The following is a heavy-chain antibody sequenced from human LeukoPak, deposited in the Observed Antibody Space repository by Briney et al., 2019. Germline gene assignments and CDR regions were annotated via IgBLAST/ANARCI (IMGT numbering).Heavy chain of an antibody. CDR1: GFTFSNYW. D-gene: IGHD6-19*01. V-gene: IGHV3-7*05. J-gene: IGHJ4*02. CDR3: ARQLSGWYDADPY. CDR2: IKEDGSRN. Sequence: GGSLRLSCTASGFTFSNYWMSWVGQAPGKELEWVANIKEDGSRNHYVDSVKGRFTISRDNAKGSLYLQMNSLRAEDTAVYYCARQLSGWYDADPYWGQGTLVTVSS.